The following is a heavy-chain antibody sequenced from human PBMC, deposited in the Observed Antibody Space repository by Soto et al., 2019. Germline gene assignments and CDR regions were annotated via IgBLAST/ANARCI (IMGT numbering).Heavy chain of an antibody. CDR2: INSDGSST. CDR3: ARGDYYDSSTVSY. J-gene: IGHJ4*02. D-gene: IGHD3-22*01. V-gene: IGHV3-74*01. Sequence: GGSLRLSCAASGFTFSSYWMHWVCQAPGKGLVWVSRINSDGSSTSYADSVKGRFTISRDNAKNTLYLQMNSLRAEDTAVYYCARGDYYDSSTVSYWGQGTLVTVSS. CDR1: GFTFSSYW.